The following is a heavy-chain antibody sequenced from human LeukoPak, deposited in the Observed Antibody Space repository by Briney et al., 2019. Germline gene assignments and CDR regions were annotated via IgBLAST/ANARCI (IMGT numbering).Heavy chain of an antibody. Sequence: SETLSLTCTVSGGSISSYYWSWIRQPPGKGLEWIGYIYYSGSPNYNPSLKSRVTISVDTSKNQFSLKLSSVTAADTAVYYCARAAFDRGYDRYYYYGMDVWGQGTTVTVSS. CDR2: IYYSGSP. V-gene: IGHV4-59*01. D-gene: IGHD5-12*01. J-gene: IGHJ6*02. CDR3: ARAAFDRGYDRYYYYGMDV. CDR1: GGSISSYY.